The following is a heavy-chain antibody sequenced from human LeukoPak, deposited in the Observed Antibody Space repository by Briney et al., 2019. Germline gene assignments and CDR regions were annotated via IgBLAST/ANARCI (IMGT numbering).Heavy chain of an antibody. J-gene: IGHJ4*02. Sequence: PGGSLRLSCAASGFTFSGSAMHWVRQASGKGLEWVGRIRSKANSYATAYAASVKGRFTISRDDSKNTAYLQMNSLKTEDTAVYYCTRLSHSSSWYEDYWGQGTLVTVSS. CDR3: TRLSHSSSWYEDY. V-gene: IGHV3-73*01. CDR1: GFTFSGSA. CDR2: IRSKANSYAT. D-gene: IGHD6-13*01.